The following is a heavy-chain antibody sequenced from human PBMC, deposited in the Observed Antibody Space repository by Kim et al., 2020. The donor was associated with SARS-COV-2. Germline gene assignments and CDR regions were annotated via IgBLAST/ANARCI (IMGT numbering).Heavy chain of an antibody. CDR1: GGSISSYY. Sequence: SETLSLTCTVSGGSISSYYWSWIRQPPGKGLEWIGYIYYSGSTNYNPSLKSRVTISVDTSKNQFSLKLSSVTAADTAVYYCARRTVYSGYDAPFDYWGQGTLVTVSS. CDR2: IYYSGST. D-gene: IGHD5-12*01. J-gene: IGHJ4*02. CDR3: ARRTVYSGYDAPFDY. V-gene: IGHV4-59*01.